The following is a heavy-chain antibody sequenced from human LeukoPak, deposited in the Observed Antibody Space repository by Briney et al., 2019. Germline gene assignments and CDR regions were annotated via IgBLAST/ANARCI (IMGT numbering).Heavy chain of an antibody. CDR3: AGPLSAYSSSFRLAY. J-gene: IGHJ4*02. Sequence: GASLRLSCAASGFTFSSYAMSWVRQAPGKGLEWVAVISYDGSNKYYADSVKGRFTISRDNSKNTLYLQMNSLRAEDTAVYYCAGPLSAYSSSFRLAYWGQGTLVTVSS. V-gene: IGHV3-30-3*01. CDR2: ISYDGSNK. CDR1: GFTFSSYA. D-gene: IGHD6-6*01.